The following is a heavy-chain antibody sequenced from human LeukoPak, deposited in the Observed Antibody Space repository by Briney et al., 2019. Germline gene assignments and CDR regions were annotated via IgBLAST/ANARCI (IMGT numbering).Heavy chain of an antibody. V-gene: IGHV3-48*03. D-gene: IGHD3-22*01. CDR1: GFTFSSYE. CDR2: ISSSGSTI. CDR3: AREGPPGDSSGYYCYFDY. Sequence: GGSLRLSCAASGFTFSSYEMNWVRQAPGKGLEWVSYISSSGSTIYYADSVKGRFTISRDNAKNSLYLQMNSLRAEDTAVYYCAREGPPGDSSGYYCYFDYWGQGTLVTVSS. J-gene: IGHJ4*02.